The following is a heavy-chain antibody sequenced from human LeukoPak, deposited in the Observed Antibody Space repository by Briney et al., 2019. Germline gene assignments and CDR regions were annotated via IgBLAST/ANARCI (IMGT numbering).Heavy chain of an antibody. D-gene: IGHD3-22*01. CDR3: ATHYYDSSDYMDV. V-gene: IGHV3-30*02. J-gene: IGHJ6*03. CDR2: IRYNGNDN. Sequence: GGSLRLSCAASGFTFNTYGLHWVRQAPGKGLEWVAFIRYNGNDNYYTDSLKGRFTISRDNAKNSLYLQMNSLRAEDTAVYYCATHYYDSSDYMDVWGKGTTVTISS. CDR1: GFTFNTYG.